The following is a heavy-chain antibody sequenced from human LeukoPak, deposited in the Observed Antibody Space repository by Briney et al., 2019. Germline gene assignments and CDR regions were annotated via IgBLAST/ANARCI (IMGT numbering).Heavy chain of an antibody. CDR2: VYYSGRT. D-gene: IGHD4-23*01. J-gene: IGHJ3*02. Sequence: SETLSLTCTVSGASVSNYDWSWIRQPPGRGLEWIGYVYYSGRTNYNPSLESRVTISVDTSKNQFSLKLTSVTAADTAMYYCARRGGNPLGAFDIWGQGAMVTVSS. CDR3: ARRGGNPLGAFDI. CDR1: GASVSNYD. V-gene: IGHV4-59*02.